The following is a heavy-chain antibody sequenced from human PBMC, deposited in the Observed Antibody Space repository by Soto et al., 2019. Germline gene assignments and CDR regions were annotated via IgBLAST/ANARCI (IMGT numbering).Heavy chain of an antibody. CDR3: ARGIQEEFDP. CDR1: GDSITDGDYY. Sequence: QVSLQESGPGLVKPSQTLSLSCTVSGDSITDGDYYWSWIRQPPGKDLEWIAYIYYNGIIHYNPSPKSRVTTPLDPPKNQFSLKMTPVTAADTAVNSCARGIQEEFDPWGRGTRVTAPS. J-gene: IGHJ5*02. V-gene: IGHV4-30-4*01. CDR2: IYYNGII.